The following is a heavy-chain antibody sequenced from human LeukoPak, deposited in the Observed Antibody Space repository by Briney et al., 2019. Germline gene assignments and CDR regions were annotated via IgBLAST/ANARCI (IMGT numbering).Heavy chain of an antibody. J-gene: IGHJ4*02. D-gene: IGHD3-22*01. CDR3: ARAIYDSSGHDY. CDR2: IWYDGSNK. V-gene: IGHV3-33*01. Sequence: GGSLRLSCAASGFTFSSYGMHWVRQAPAKGLEWVAVIWYDGSNKYYADSVKGRFTISRDNSKNTLYLQMNSLRAEDTAVYYCARAIYDSSGHDYWGQGTLVTVSS. CDR1: GFTFSSYG.